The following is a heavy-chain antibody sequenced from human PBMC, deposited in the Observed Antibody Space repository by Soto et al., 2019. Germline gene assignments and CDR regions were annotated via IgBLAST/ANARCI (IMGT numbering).Heavy chain of an antibody. V-gene: IGHV1-69*13. CDR1: GGTFSSYA. J-gene: IGHJ6*02. CDR3: SRGYYTYYYYGMDV. Sequence: SVTVSCKASGGTFSSYAISWVRQAPGQGLEWMGGIIPIFGTANYAQKFQGRVTITADESTSTAYMELSSLRSEDTAVYYCSRGYYTYYYYGMDVWGQGTTVTVSS. CDR2: IIPIFGTA. D-gene: IGHD3-3*01.